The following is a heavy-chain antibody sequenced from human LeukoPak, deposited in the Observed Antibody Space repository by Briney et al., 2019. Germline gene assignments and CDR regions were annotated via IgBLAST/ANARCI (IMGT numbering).Heavy chain of an antibody. J-gene: IGHJ4*02. CDR1: GFTFSNYW. CDR2: INSDGGST. D-gene: IGHD1-26*01. Sequence: GGSLRLSCAASGFTFSNYWMHWVRQDPLKGLVWVSRINSDGGSTGYAGSVKGRFTISRDNTKNTLYLQMNSLRAEDTALYYCARGGTSGSLIYWGQGTLVTVSS. V-gene: IGHV3-74*01. CDR3: ARGGTSGSLIY.